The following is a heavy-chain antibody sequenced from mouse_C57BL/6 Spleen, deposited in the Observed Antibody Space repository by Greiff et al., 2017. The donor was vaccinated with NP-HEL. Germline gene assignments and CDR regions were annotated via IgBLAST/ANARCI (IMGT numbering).Heavy chain of an antibody. CDR3: ARDRNKGWFAY. J-gene: IGHJ3*01. D-gene: IGHD5-2*01. Sequence: EVKLMESGGGLVKPGGSLKLSCAASGFTFSSYAMSWVRQTPEKRLEWVATLSDGGSYTYYPDNVKGRFTISRDNAKNNLYLQMSHLKSEDTAMYYCARDRNKGWFAYWGQGTLVTVSA. CDR2: LSDGGSYT. V-gene: IGHV5-4*01. CDR1: GFTFSSYA.